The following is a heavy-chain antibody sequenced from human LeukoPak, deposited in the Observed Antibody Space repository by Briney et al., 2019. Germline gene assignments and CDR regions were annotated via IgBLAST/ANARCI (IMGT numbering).Heavy chain of an antibody. CDR3: ARDLTFDYWSGYGY. V-gene: IGHV4-61*01. Sequence: SETLSLTCTVSGGSISSSSYYWSWIRQPPGKGLEWIGYIYYSGNTNYNPSLKSRVTISVDTSKNQFSLKLSSVTAADTAVYYCARDLTFDYWSGYGYWGQGTLVTVSS. J-gene: IGHJ4*02. CDR2: IYYSGNT. CDR1: GGSISSSSYY. D-gene: IGHD3-3*01.